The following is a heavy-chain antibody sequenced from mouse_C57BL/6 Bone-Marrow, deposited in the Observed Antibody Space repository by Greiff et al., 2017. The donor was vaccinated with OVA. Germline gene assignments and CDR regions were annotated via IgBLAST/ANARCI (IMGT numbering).Heavy chain of an antibody. Sequence: EVQLVESGGDLVKPGGSLKLSCAASGFTFSSYGMSWVRQTPDKRLEWVATISSGGSYTYYPDSVKGRFTISRVNAKNTLYLQMSSLKSEDTAMYYCARHGYHYFDYWGQGTTLTVSS. CDR1: GFTFSSYG. J-gene: IGHJ2*01. CDR2: ISSGGSYT. CDR3: ARHGYHYFDY. V-gene: IGHV5-6*01. D-gene: IGHD2-2*01.